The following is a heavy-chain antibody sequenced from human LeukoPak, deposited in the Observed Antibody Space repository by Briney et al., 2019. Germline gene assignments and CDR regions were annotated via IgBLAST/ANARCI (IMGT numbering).Heavy chain of an antibody. Sequence: ASVKVSCKASGYTFTSYGISWVRQAPGQGLEWMGWISAYNGNTNYAQKFQGRVTMTTNTSTSTAYMELRSLRSDDTAVYYCASYDILTGYTILDYWGQGTLVPVSS. D-gene: IGHD3-9*01. CDR1: GYTFTSYG. CDR3: ASYDILTGYTILDY. V-gene: IGHV1-18*01. J-gene: IGHJ4*02. CDR2: ISAYNGNT.